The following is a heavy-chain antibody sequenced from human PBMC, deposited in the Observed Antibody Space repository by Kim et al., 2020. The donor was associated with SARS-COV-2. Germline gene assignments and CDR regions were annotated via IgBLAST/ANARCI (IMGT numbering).Heavy chain of an antibody. CDR3: ARVVIRPYYGMDV. V-gene: IGHV1-46*01. D-gene: IGHD1-1*01. J-gene: IGHJ6*02. Sequence: YEQKSQGRVTMTKDTSTSTGYMEMSNLRSEDTDVYYCARVVIRPYYGMDVWGQGTTVTVSS.